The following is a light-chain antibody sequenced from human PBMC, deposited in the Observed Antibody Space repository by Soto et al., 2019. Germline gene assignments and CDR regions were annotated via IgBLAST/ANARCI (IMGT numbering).Light chain of an antibody. Sequence: QSALTQPRSVSGSPGQSVTISCTGTSSDVGAYKYVSWYQQHPGKAPKLMIYDVSERPSGVPDRFSGSKSGNSASLTISGLQVVDEAEYYCCSYVGRYSGVCGGGTKLTVL. J-gene: IGLJ3*02. CDR1: SSDVGAYKY. V-gene: IGLV2-11*01. CDR3: CSYVGRYSGV. CDR2: DVS.